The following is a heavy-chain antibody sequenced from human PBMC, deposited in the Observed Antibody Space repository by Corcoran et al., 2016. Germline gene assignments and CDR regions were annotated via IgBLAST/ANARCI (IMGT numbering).Heavy chain of an antibody. Sequence: EVQLLESGGGLVQPGGSLRLSCAASGFTFSSYAMSWVRQAPGKGLEWVSAISGSDGSTYYADSVKGRFTISRDNSKNTLYLQMNSLRAEDTAVYYCAFRSNSGAAHPVKYYYYYGMDVWGQGTTVTVSS. CDR2: ISGSDGST. V-gene: IGHV3-23*01. CDR1: GFTFSSYA. J-gene: IGHJ6*02. D-gene: IGHD6-13*01. CDR3: AFRSNSGAAHPVKYYYYYGMDV.